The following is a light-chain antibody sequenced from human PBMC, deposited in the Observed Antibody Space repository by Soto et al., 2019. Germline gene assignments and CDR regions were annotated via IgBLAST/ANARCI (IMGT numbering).Light chain of an antibody. Sequence: DIQMTQSPSSLSASVGDRVTITCRASQSISSYLNWYQQKVGKAPKLLIYAASSLQSGVPSRFSGSESGTDFTLTINSLQPEDFATYYCQQSYRTPRTFGGGTKVDIK. CDR1: QSISSY. J-gene: IGKJ4*01. V-gene: IGKV1-39*01. CDR2: AAS. CDR3: QQSYRTPRT.